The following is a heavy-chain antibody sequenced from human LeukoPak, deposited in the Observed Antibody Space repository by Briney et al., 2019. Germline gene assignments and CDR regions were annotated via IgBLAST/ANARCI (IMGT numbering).Heavy chain of an antibody. Sequence: GGSLRLSCAASGLTFRNYAMSWVRQAPGKGLEWVSGISWKSDSVDYADSVKGRFTISRDNAKNSLYLQMNSLRADDTALYYCAKDWSYGGNSWKYFGSWGRGVLVTVSS. CDR1: GLTFRNYA. CDR3: AKDWSYGGNSWKYFGS. D-gene: IGHD4-23*01. V-gene: IGHV3-9*01. CDR2: ISWKSDSV. J-gene: IGHJ4*02.